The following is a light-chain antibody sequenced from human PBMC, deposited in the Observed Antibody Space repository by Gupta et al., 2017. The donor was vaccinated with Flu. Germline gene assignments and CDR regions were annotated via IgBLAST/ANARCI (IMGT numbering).Light chain of an antibody. CDR2: KAS. CDR3: QQYNSYWT. V-gene: IGKV1-5*03. J-gene: IGKJ1*01. CDR1: QSISSW. Sequence: EIKMTQSPSTLSASVGDRVTITCRASQSISSWLAWYQQKPGKAPKLLIYKASSLESGVPSRFSGSGSGTEFTLTISSLQPDDFATYYCQQYNSYWTFGQGTKVEIK.